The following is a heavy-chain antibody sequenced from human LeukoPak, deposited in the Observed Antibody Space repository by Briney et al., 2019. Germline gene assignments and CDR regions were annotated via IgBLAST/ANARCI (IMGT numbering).Heavy chain of an antibody. V-gene: IGHV3-43*02. D-gene: IGHD1-26*01. J-gene: IGHJ4*02. Sequence: GESLKISCAASGFTLASYAMHWVRHAPGKGLEYVSLIYGDGGTTHYADSVKGRFSISRDNSKNSLYLQMNSLRTEDTAFYYCAQDWWGSYLSWGRGTLVTVSS. CDR3: AQDWWGSYLS. CDR1: GFTLASYA. CDR2: IYGDGGTT.